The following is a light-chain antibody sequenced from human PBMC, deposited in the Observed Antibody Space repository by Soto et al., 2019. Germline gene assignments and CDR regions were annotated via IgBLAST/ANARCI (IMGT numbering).Light chain of an antibody. CDR2: EVS. CDR1: SSDVGSYNL. J-gene: IGLJ1*01. CDR3: CSYAGSSFYV. Sequence: QPALTQPASVSGSPGQSITISCTRTSSDVGSYNLVSWYQQHPGKAPKLMIYEVSKRPSGVSNRFSGSKSGNTASLTISGLQAEDEADYYCCSYAGSSFYVFGNGTKVTVL. V-gene: IGLV2-23*02.